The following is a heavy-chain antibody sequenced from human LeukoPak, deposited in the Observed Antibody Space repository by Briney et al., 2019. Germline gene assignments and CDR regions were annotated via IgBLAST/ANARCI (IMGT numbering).Heavy chain of an antibody. Sequence: PSETLSLTCSVSRGSISGYYWSWIRQPPGKGLEWIAYIYHSGTTNYNPSLNSRVTISVDTSNNHFSLKLSSVTAADTAVYYCARGRQYFGHWGQGTLVTVSS. CDR2: IYHSGTT. CDR1: RGSISGYY. CDR3: ARGRQYFGH. J-gene: IGHJ4*02. V-gene: IGHV4-59*01.